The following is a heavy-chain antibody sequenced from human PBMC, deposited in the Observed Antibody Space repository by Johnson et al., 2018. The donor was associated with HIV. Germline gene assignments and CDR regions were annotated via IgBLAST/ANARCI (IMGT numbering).Heavy chain of an antibody. CDR2: INWNGGST. V-gene: IGHV3-11*04. D-gene: IGHD1-20*01. CDR1: GFTFSDYY. J-gene: IGHJ3*02. CDR3: AKVYNWNALKGAFDI. Sequence: QVQLVESGGGLVKPGGSLRLSCAASGFTFSDYYMSWIRQAPGKGLEWVSGINWNGGSTGYADSVKGRFTISRDNAKNSLYLLMNSLRAEDTAVYYCAKVYNWNALKGAFDIWGQGTMVTVSS.